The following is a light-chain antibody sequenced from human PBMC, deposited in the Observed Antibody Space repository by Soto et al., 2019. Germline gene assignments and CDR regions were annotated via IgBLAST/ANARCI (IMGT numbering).Light chain of an antibody. CDR1: SSDVGGYNF. V-gene: IGLV2-14*03. J-gene: IGLJ1*01. CDR2: EVS. CDR3: SSYTTSTTVV. Sequence: QSVLTQPASVFGSPGQSITFSCTGTSSDVGGYNFVSWYQQHPGKAPKLMIYEVSSRPSGVSNRFSGSKFGNTASLTISGLQPEDEADYYCSSYTTSTTVVFGTGTKVTVL.